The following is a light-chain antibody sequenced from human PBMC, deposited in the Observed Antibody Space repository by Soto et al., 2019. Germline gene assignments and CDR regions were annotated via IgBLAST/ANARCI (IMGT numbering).Light chain of an antibody. J-gene: IGLJ1*01. CDR1: TTDIDNYDS. CDR3: SSKRDSSTLFV. Sequence: QSVLTQPPSVSGSPGQSVTISCTATTTDIDNYDSVSWYQQAPGTAPKLIIYDVNNRPSGAPDRFSGSTSGNTASLTISGLQAEDETDYFCSSKRDSSTLFVFGTGTKVTVL. CDR2: DVN. V-gene: IGLV2-18*02.